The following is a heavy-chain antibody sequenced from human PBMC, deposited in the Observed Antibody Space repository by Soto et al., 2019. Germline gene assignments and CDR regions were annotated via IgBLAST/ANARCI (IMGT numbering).Heavy chain of an antibody. V-gene: IGHV5-10-1*01. D-gene: IGHD3-3*01. CDR1: GYSFTSYW. CDR3: ARHLVPPPNTMSTRPRPYYYYGMDV. CDR2: INPSDSYT. Sequence: GESLKISCKGSGYSFTSYWISWVRQMPGKGLEWMGRINPSDSYTNYSPSFQGHVTISADKSITTAYLQWSSLEAPDTAIYYCARHLVPPPNTMSTRPRPYYYYGMDVWGQGTTVTVSS. J-gene: IGHJ6*02.